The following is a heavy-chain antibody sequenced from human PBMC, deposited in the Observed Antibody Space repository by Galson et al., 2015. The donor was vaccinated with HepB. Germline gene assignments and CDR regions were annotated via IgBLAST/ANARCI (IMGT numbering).Heavy chain of an antibody. CDR2: INTNTGNP. D-gene: IGHD3-3*01. CDR3: ARGGNRLRFLEWLLFADY. V-gene: IGHV7-4-1*02. CDR1: GYTFTGYY. Sequence: SVKVSCKASGYTFTGYYMHWVRQAPGQGLEWMGRINTNTGNPTYAQGFTGRFVFSLDTSVSTAYLQISSLKAEDTAVYYCARGGNRLRFLEWLLFADYWGQGTLVTVSS. J-gene: IGHJ4*02.